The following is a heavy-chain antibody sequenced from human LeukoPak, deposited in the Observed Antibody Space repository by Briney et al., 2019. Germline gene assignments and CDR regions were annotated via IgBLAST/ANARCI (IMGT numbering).Heavy chain of an antibody. CDR2: IRYDGSNK. D-gene: IGHD3-3*01. Sequence: GGSLRLSCAASGFTFSIYGMHWVRQAPGKGLEWVAFIRYDGSNKYYADSVKGRFTISRDNSKNTLYLQMNSLRAEDTAVYYCAKVLPADFWSVIGAFDIWGQGTMVTVSS. V-gene: IGHV3-30*02. CDR3: AKVLPADFWSVIGAFDI. CDR1: GFTFSIYG. J-gene: IGHJ3*02.